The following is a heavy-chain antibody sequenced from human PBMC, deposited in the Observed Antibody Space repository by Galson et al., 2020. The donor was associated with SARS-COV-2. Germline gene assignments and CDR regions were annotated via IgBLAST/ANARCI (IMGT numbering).Heavy chain of an antibody. CDR3: ARIWYRYDNYVDHYYFDY. CDR1: GFSLNNNRMG. V-gene: IGHV2-26*01. CDR2: IFSNDKK. D-gene: IGHD3-16*02. J-gene: IGHJ4*02. Sequence: KMSGPTLVKPTETLTLTCTVSGFSLNNNRMGVTWIRQPPGKALEWLAHIFSNDKKSYSTSLKNRLTLSMDTSKSQVVLSMTSMDPDDTATYFGARIWYRYDNYVDHYYFDYWGQGTLVTVSS.